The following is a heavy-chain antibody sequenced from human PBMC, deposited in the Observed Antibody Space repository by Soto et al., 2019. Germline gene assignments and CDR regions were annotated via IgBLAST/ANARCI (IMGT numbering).Heavy chain of an antibody. J-gene: IGHJ5*02. CDR1: GGSISSSSYY. V-gene: IGHV4-39*01. D-gene: IGHD1-26*01. CDR2: IYYSWST. Sequence: SETLSLTCTVSGGSISSSSYYWGWIRQPPGKGLGWMGSIYYSWSTYYNPSLKSRVTISVDTSKNQFSLKLRSVTAADTAVYYCARRPWGSYYTDHWGQGTLVTLSS. CDR3: ARRPWGSYYTDH.